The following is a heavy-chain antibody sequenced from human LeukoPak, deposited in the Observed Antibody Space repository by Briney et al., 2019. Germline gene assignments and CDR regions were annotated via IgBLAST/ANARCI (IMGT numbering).Heavy chain of an antibody. CDR1: GYTFTGYY. J-gene: IGHJ3*02. V-gene: IGHV1-2*06. CDR3: ARDSSSSRRAFDI. D-gene: IGHD6-6*01. Sequence: ASVKVSCTASGYTFTGYYMHWVRQAPGQGLEWMGRINPNSGGTNYAQKFQGRVTMTRDTSISTAYMELSRLRSDDTAVYYCARDSSSSRRAFDIWGQGTMVTVSS. CDR2: INPNSGGT.